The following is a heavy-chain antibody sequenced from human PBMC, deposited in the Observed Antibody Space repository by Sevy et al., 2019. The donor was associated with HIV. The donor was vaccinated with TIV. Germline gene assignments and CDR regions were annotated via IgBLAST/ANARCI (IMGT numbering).Heavy chain of an antibody. Sequence: ASVKVSCKAPEGTFSNYAISWVRQAPGQGLEWMGGIIPLFGATNYAQKFQGRVTITAEESTSTASMGLTSLRAEDTAVYYCARDHRDHPTVTGPKRYFPYYYAMDVWGQGTTVTVSS. V-gene: IGHV1-69*13. J-gene: IGHJ6*02. CDR2: IIPLFGAT. D-gene: IGHD3-9*01. CDR3: ARDHRDHPTVTGPKRYFPYYYAMDV. CDR1: EGTFSNYA.